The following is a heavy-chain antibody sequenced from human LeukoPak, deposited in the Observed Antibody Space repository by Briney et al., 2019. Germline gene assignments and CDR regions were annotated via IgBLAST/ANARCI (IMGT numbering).Heavy chain of an antibody. CDR1: GGSISSGSYY. CDR2: IYYSGST. D-gene: IGHD3-22*01. V-gene: IGHV4-39*07. CDR3: ARAETYYYDSSGYYPPFDY. J-gene: IGHJ4*02. Sequence: SETLSLTCTVSGGSISSGSYYWSWIRQPPGKGLEWIGSIYYSGSTYYNPSLKSRVTISVDTSKNQFSLKLSSVTAADTAVYYCARAETYYYDSSGYYPPFDYWGQGTLVTVSS.